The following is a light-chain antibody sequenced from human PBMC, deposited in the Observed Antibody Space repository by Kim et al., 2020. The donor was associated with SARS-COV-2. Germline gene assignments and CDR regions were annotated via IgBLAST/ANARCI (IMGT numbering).Light chain of an antibody. CDR2: DAS. V-gene: IGKV1D-13*01. CDR1: QGISSA. J-gene: IGKJ4*01. CDR3: QQFNNPPPT. Sequence: AIQLTQSPSSLSASVGDRISITCRASQGISSAFAWYQQKPGKPPKLLMYDASSLESGVPSRFSGSGSGTDFTLTISSLQPEDFATYYCQQFNNPPPTFGGGTKLEI.